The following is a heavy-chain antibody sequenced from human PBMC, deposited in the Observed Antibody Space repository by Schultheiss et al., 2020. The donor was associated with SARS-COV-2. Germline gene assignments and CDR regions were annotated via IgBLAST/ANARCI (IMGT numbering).Heavy chain of an antibody. CDR3: AKDRRYYDILTGYFQAHNQALESYGMDV. V-gene: IGHV3-30*18. D-gene: IGHD3-9*01. CDR2: ISYDGSNK. Sequence: GESLKISCAASGFTFSSYGMHWVRQAPGKGLEWVAVISYDGSNKYYADSVKGRFTISRDNSKNTLYLQMNSLRAEDTAVYYCAKDRRYYDILTGYFQAHNQALESYGMDVWGQGTTVTV. J-gene: IGHJ6*02. CDR1: GFTFSSYG.